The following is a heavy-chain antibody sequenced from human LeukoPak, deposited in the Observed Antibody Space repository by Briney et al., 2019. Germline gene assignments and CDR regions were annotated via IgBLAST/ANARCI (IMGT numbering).Heavy chain of an antibody. D-gene: IGHD1-26*01. J-gene: IGHJ4*02. CDR2: IKQDGSEK. Sequence: GGSLRLSCAASGFTFSSYWMSWVRQAPGKGLEWVANIKQDGSEKYYVDSVKGRFTISRDNAKNSLYLQMNSLRAEDTAVYYCARGSNSGSFRPDFWGQGTLVTVSS. V-gene: IGHV3-7*03. CDR3: ARGSNSGSFRPDF. CDR1: GFTFSSYW.